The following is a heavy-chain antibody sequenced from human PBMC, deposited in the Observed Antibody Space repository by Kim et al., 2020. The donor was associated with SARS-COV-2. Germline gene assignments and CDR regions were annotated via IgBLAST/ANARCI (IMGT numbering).Heavy chain of an antibody. V-gene: IGHV1-18*01. CDR3: ARDVPLWFGEFGQRRDY. Sequence: ASVKVSCKASGYTFTSYGISWVRQAPGQGLEWMGWISAYNGNTNYAQKLQGRVTMTTDTSTSTAYMELRSLRSDDTAVYYCARDVPLWFGEFGQRRDYWGQGTLVPVSS. J-gene: IGHJ4*02. CDR2: ISAYNGNT. CDR1: GYTFTSYG. D-gene: IGHD3-10*01.